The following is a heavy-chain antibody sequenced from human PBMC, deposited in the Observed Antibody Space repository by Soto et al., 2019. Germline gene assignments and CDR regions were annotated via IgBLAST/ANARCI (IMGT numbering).Heavy chain of an antibody. CDR3: ARDHGSSSTWFDP. CDR2: IYYSGST. CDR1: GGSISSGGYY. D-gene: IGHD6-6*01. J-gene: IGHJ5*02. V-gene: IGHV4-31*03. Sequence: ASETLSLTCTVSGGSISSGGYYWSWIRQHPGKGLEWIGYIYYSGSTYYNPSLKSRVTISVDTSKNQFSLKLSSVTAADTAVYYCARDHGSSSTWFDPWGQGTLVTVSS.